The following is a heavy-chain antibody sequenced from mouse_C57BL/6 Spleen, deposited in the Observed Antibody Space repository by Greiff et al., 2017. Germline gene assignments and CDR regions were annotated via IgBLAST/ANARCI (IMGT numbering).Heavy chain of an antibody. CDR2: IYPETGGT. D-gene: IGHD1-1*01. CDR1: GYTFTDYE. V-gene: IGHV1-15*01. CDR3: TRDGSSYNYFGY. J-gene: IGHJ2*01. Sequence: VQLQQSGAELVRPGASVTLSCKASGYTFTDYEMHWVKQTPVHGLEWIGAIYPETGGTAYNQKFKGKAILTADKSSSTAYMELRSLTSEDSAVDYCTRDGSSYNYFGYWGQGTTLTVSS.